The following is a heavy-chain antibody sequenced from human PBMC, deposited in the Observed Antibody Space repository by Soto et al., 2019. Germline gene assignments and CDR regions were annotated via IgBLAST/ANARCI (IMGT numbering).Heavy chain of an antibody. CDR1: GFTFSSYA. CDR2: ISGSGGST. CDR3: ARASGIAVPGPFDS. V-gene: IGHV3-23*01. Sequence: GGSLRLSCVVSGFTFSSYAMNWVRQAPGKGLEWVSAISGSGGSTYYTDSVKGRFTISRDNSKNTLSLQMNRLRAEDTAVYYCARASGIAVPGPFDSWGQGTLVTVSS. D-gene: IGHD6-19*01. J-gene: IGHJ4*02.